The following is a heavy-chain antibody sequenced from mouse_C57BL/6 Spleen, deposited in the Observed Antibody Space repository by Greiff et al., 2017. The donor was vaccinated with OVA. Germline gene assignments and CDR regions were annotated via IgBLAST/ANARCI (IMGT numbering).Heavy chain of an antibody. D-gene: IGHD1-1*01. CDR3: ARSDGSSDWYFDV. Sequence: VQLQQSGPELVKPGASVKISCKASGYTFTDYYMNWVKQSHGKSLEWIGDINPNNGGTSYNQKFKGKATLTVDKSSSTAYMELRSLTSEDSAVYYCARSDGSSDWYFDVWGTGTTVTVSS. V-gene: IGHV1-26*01. J-gene: IGHJ1*03. CDR2: INPNNGGT. CDR1: GYTFTDYY.